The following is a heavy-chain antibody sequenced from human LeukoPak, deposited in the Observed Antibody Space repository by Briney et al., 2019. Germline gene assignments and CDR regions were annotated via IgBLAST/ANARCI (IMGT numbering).Heavy chain of an antibody. CDR2: INHSGST. CDR1: GGSFSGYY. V-gene: IGHV4-34*01. J-gene: IGHJ1*01. Sequence: SETLSLTCAVYGGSFSGYYWSWLRQPPGKGLEWIGEINHSGSTNYNPSLKSRVTISVDTSKNQFSLELSSVTAADTAVYYCARGRSSRYFQHWGQGTLVTVSS. CDR3: ARGRSSRYFQH.